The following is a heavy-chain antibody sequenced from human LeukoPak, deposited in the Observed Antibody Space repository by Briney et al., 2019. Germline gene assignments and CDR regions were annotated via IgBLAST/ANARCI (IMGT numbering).Heavy chain of an antibody. CDR1: GFTFSSYS. CDR3: ARDPLGGGYDFWSGYPINDY. V-gene: IGHV3-48*01. D-gene: IGHD3-3*01. J-gene: IGHJ4*02. CDR2: ISSSSSTI. Sequence: PGGSLRLSCAASGFTFSSYSMNWVRQAPGKGLEWVSYISSSSSTIYYADSVKGRFTISRDNAKNSLYLRMNSLRAEDTAVYYCARDPLGGGYDFWSGYPINDYWGQGTLVTVSS.